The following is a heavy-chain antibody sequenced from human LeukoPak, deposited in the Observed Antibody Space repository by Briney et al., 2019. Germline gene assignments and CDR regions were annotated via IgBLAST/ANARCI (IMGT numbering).Heavy chain of an antibody. CDR3: ASTSLEAGTIDY. Sequence: SETLSLTCAVSGGSISSSNWWSWVRQPPGKGLGWIGEIYHSGSTYYNPSLKSRVTISVDKSKNQFSLKLSSVTAADTAVYYCASTSLEAGTIDYWGQGTLVTVSS. J-gene: IGHJ4*02. CDR2: IYHSGST. CDR1: GGSISSSNW. V-gene: IGHV4-4*02. D-gene: IGHD6-19*01.